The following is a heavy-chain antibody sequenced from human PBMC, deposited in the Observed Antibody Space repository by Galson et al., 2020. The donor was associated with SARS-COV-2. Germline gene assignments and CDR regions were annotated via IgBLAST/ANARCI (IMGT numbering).Heavy chain of an antibody. J-gene: IGHJ4*02. Sequence: GASLKISCAASGFTFRSYAMHWVRQAPGKGLEWVAVISYDGSNKYYADSVKGRFTISRDNSKNTLLLQMNSLIAEDTAVYYCARPYSGSYYSYVDYWGQGTLVTVSS. V-gene: IGHV3-30*04. CDR3: ARPYSGSYYSYVDY. CDR1: GFTFRSYA. CDR2: ISYDGSNK. D-gene: IGHD1-26*01.